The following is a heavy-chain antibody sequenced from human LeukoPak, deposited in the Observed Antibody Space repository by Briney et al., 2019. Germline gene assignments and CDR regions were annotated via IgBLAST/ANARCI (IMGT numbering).Heavy chain of an antibody. V-gene: IGHV3-74*01. D-gene: IGHD6-19*01. J-gene: IGHJ4*02. Sequence: GGSLRLSCAASGFTFSSYWMHWVRQAPGKGLVWVPRISSDGSSADYADSVKGRFTISRDNSKNTLYLQMNSLRAEDTAVYYCAKSDSGWYGETFDYWGQGTLVTVSS. CDR1: GFTFSSYW. CDR3: AKSDSGWYGETFDY. CDR2: ISSDGSSA.